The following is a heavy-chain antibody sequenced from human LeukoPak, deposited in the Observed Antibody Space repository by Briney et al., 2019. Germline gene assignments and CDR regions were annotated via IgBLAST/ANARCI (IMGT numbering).Heavy chain of an antibody. V-gene: IGHV4-4*07. CDR1: GGSFSSHY. CDR2: IFASGST. J-gene: IGHJ4*02. CDR3: ARTYSSVSTTYYFDY. D-gene: IGHD6-19*01. Sequence: PSETLSLTCTVSGGSFSSHYWSWIRQPAGKGLEWIGHIFASGSTKYNPSLQSRVTMSVDTSKHQFSLKLSSVTAADTAVYYCARTYSSVSTTYYFDYWGQGTLVTVSS.